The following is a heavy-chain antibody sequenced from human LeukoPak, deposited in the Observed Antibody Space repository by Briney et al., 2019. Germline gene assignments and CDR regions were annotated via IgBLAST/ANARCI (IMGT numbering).Heavy chain of an antibody. CDR2: IKQDGSEK. J-gene: IGHJ4*02. CDR1: GFTSSSYW. Sequence: GGSLRLSCAASGFTSSSYWMSWVRQAPGKGLEWVANIKQDGSEKYYVDSVKGRFTISRDNAKNSLYLQMNSLRAEDTAVYYCARSLLAAAGTLNYWGQGTLVTVSS. CDR3: ARSLLAAAGTLNY. D-gene: IGHD6-13*01. V-gene: IGHV3-7*01.